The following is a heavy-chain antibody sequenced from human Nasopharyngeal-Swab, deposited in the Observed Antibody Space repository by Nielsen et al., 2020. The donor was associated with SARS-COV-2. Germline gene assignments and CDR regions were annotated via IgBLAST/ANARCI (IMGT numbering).Heavy chain of an antibody. CDR2: ISAYNGNT. Sequence: CVRQAPGQGLEWMGWISAYNGNTNYAQKLQGRVTMTTDTSTSTAYMELRSLRSDDTAVYYCARAMTMVVTIPAYWGQGTLVTVSS. J-gene: IGHJ4*02. D-gene: IGHD4/OR15-4a*01. V-gene: IGHV1-18*01. CDR3: ARAMTMVVTIPAY.